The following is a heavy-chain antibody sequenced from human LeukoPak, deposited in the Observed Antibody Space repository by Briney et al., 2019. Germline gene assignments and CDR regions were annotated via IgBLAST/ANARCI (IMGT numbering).Heavy chain of an antibody. CDR2: ISAYNRNT. D-gene: IGHD2-15*01. J-gene: IGHJ4*02. CDR3: ARFVGVMIA. Sequence: ASVKVSCKASGYTFTGYGISWVRQAPGQVPELIVWISAYNRNTNYPQKLQRRVTMTTDTSTSSAYMELRSLRSDDTAVYFCARFVGVMIAWGQGTLVTVSS. CDR1: GYTFTGYG. V-gene: IGHV1-18*01.